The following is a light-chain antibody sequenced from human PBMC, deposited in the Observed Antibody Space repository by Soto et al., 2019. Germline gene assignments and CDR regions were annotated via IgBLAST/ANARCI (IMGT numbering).Light chain of an antibody. CDR3: QQYKSYMT. J-gene: IGKJ1*01. CDR2: DAS. V-gene: IGKV1-5*01. Sequence: DIQMTQSPSPLSASVGDRVTITCRASHTISSGLAWYQQKPGKAPKVLIYDASTLESGGPSRFSASVSGTEFTLTNSSLQPDDFATYYCQQYKSYMTFGQGTKVQIK. CDR1: HTISSG.